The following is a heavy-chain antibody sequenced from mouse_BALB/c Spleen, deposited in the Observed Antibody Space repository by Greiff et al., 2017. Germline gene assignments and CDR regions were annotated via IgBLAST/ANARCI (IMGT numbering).Heavy chain of an antibody. CDR1: GYTFTSYW. D-gene: IGHD2-14*01. CDR3: ALEGRVRHYAMDY. Sequence: QVQLQQPGAELVKPGASVKLSCKASGYTFTSYWMHWVKQRPGQGLEWIGEIDPSDSYTNYNQKFKGKATLTVDKSSSTAYMQLSSLTSEDTAVYYCALEGRVRHYAMDYWGQGTSVTVSS. V-gene: IGHV1-69*02. J-gene: IGHJ4*01. CDR2: IDPSDSYT.